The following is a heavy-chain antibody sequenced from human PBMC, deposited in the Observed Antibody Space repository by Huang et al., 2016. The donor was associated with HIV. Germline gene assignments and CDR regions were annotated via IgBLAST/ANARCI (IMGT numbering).Heavy chain of an antibody. CDR2: INSDGSST. J-gene: IGHJ4*02. Sequence: EVQLVESGGGLVQPGGSLRLSCAASGFSISSYWMHWVRQAPGKGVGWVSLINSDGSSTSYADSVKGRFTISRDNAKNTLYLQMNSLRAEDTAVYYCARDPRIQSWLNFFDYWGQGTLVSVSS. D-gene: IGHD3-22*01. CDR3: ARDPRIQSWLNFFDY. CDR1: GFSISSYW. V-gene: IGHV3-74*01.